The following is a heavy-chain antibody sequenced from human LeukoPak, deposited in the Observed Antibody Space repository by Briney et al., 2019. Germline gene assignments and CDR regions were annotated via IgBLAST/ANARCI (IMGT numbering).Heavy chain of an antibody. CDR2: IYPGDSDS. CDR3: ARCKDLGGINAFDI. D-gene: IGHD1-14*01. CDR1: GYSFTSYW. Sequence: GESLKISCKGSGYSFTSYWIGWVRQMPGKGREWMGIIYPGDSDSRYSPSFQGQVTISADRSISTAYLQWSSLKASDTAMYYCARCKDLGGINAFDIWGQGTMVTVSS. V-gene: IGHV5-51*01. J-gene: IGHJ3*02.